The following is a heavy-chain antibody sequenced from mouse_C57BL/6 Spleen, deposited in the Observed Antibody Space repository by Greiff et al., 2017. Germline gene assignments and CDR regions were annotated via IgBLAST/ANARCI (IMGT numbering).Heavy chain of an antibody. V-gene: IGHV1-64*01. CDR1: GYTFTSYW. J-gene: IGHJ3*01. D-gene: IGHD1-1*01. CDR2: IHPNSGST. Sequence: QVQLQQPGAELVKPGASVKLSCKASGYTFTSYWMHWVKQRPGQGLEWIGMIHPNSGSTNYNEKFKSKATLTVDKSSSTAYMQLSSLTSEDSAVYYCARWGYGSCFAYWGQGTLVTVSA. CDR3: ARWGYGSCFAY.